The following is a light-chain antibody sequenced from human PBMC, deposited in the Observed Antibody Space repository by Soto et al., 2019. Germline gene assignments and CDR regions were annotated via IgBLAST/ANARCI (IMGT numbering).Light chain of an antibody. CDR3: QHFNNWPPWT. CDR2: GAS. Sequence: DIVMTQSPATLSASPGDRATLSCRASQSISNNLAWYQQAPGQAPRLLIYGASTRATGIPARFSGSGSGTEFTLTISSLQSEDFALYYCQHFNNWPPWTFGQGTKAEIK. CDR1: QSISNN. J-gene: IGKJ1*01. V-gene: IGKV3-15*01.